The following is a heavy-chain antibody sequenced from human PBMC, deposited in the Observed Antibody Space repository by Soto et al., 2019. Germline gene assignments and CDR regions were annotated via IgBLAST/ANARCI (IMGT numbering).Heavy chain of an antibody. Sequence: GSLRLSCAGSGFTFSNYAMSWVRQAPGKGLEWVSAISSAVNTYYADSVKGRFTISRDNSKNTLSLQMNSLRAEDTAVYYCAKQVRDGTSSPYYFDYWGQGTLVTVSS. CDR2: ISSAVNT. V-gene: IGHV3-23*01. CDR3: AKQVRDGTSSPYYFDY. D-gene: IGHD6-6*01. CDR1: GFTFSNYA. J-gene: IGHJ4*02.